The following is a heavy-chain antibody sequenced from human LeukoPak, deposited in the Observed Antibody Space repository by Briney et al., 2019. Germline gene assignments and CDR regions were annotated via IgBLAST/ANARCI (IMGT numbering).Heavy chain of an antibody. D-gene: IGHD6-13*01. CDR3: VRAIAAAASY. CDR2: IKQDGSER. V-gene: IGHV3-7*01. J-gene: IGHJ4*02. Sequence: PGGSLRLSCAASGLTFSDYWMHWVRQAPGRGLEWVANIKQDGSERYYVDSVKGRSTITRDNAKNSLSLQMNSLRVEDTAVYYCVRAIAAAASYWGQGTLVTVSS. CDR1: GLTFSDYW.